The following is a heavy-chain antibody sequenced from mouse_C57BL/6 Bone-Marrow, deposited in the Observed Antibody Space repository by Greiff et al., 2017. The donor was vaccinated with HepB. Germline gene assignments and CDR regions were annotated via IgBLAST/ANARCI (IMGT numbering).Heavy chain of an antibody. CDR2: INYDGSST. J-gene: IGHJ3*01. CDR3: ARDRGLGLAY. Sequence: EVQVVESEGGLVQPGSSMKLSCTASGFTFSDYYMAWVRQVPEKGLEWVANINYDGSSTYYLDSLKSRFIISRDNAKNILYLQMSSLKSEDTATYYCARDRGLGLAYWGQGTLVTVSA. D-gene: IGHD3-3*01. V-gene: IGHV5-16*01. CDR1: GFTFSDYY.